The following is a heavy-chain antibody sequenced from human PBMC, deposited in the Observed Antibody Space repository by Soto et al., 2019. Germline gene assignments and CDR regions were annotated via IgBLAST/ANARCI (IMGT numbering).Heavy chain of an antibody. D-gene: IGHD3-10*01. CDR3: AKDQDYYGSGRYYTPMGY. V-gene: IGHV3-23*01. J-gene: IGHJ4*02. CDR1: EFSFDDYA. CDR2: ITYTGVST. Sequence: VSEFSFDDYAMSWVRQAPGKGLEWVSSITYTGVSTYYADSVKGRFTISRDNPKNTLYLQMNSLRAEDTAVYYCAKDQDYYGSGRYYTPMGYWGQGTLVTVSS.